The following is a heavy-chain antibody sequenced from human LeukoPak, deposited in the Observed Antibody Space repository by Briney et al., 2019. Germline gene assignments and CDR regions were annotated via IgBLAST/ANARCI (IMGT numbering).Heavy chain of an antibody. D-gene: IGHD3-9*01. J-gene: IGHJ4*02. CDR2: INKDGSDK. Sequence: GGSLRLSCAASGFTFSSYWMSWVRQAPGKGLEWVANINKDGSDKYYVDSVKGRFTISRDNAKNSLYLQMNSLRAEDTAVYYCARDTIFSIPDYWGQGTLVTVSS. V-gene: IGHV3-7*03. CDR3: ARDTIFSIPDY. CDR1: GFTFSSYW.